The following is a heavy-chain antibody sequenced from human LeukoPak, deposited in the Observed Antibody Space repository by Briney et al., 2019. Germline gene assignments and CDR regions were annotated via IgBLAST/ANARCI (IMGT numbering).Heavy chain of an antibody. CDR3: ARQGSGNYLSPVNY. D-gene: IGHD1-26*01. CDR2: IFYSGSP. J-gene: IGHJ4*02. V-gene: IGHV4-59*08. CDR1: GGSISSYY. Sequence: SETLSLTCTVSGGSISSYYWSWIRQPPGKGLEWIANIFYSGSPYYNPSLKSRVTISVDTSKNQFSLKLSSVTAADTAVYYCARQGSGNYLSPVNYWGQGTLVTVSS.